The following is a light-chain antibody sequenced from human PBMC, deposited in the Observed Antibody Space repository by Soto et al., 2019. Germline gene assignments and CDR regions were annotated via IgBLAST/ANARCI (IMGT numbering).Light chain of an antibody. CDR1: QTISGK. CDR2: ATS. CDR3: QQYDKWPPIT. Sequence: EVVMTQSPATLSVSPGETVTVSCKASQTISGKLAWYQQKPGQTPRLLIYATSTRPTGIPARFTGGGSGTEFTLTITSLQSEDFAVYYCQQYDKWPPITFGGGTKVDIK. J-gene: IGKJ4*01. V-gene: IGKV3-15*01.